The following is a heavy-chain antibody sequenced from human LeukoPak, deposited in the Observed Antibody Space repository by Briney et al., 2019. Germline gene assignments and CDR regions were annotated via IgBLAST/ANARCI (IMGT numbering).Heavy chain of an antibody. J-gene: IGHJ3*02. CDR3: ARVTESAFDI. CDR1: GGSISRSDHY. D-gene: IGHD1-14*01. Sequence: PSETLSLTCSVSGGSISRSDHYWSWIRQPPGRGLEWIGYIYHSESTYYNPSLKSRVTISVDRSKNQFSLKLSSVTAADTAVYYCARVTESAFDIWGQGTMVTVSS. CDR2: IYHSEST. V-gene: IGHV4-30-2*01.